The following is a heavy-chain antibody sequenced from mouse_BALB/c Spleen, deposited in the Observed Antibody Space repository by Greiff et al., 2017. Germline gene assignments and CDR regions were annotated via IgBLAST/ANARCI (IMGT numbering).Heavy chain of an antibody. V-gene: IGHV1-52*01. J-gene: IGHJ4*01. D-gene: IGHD2-3*01. CDR1: GYTFTSYW. CDR2: IDPYDSET. CDR3: ARGDGYWDAMDY. Sequence: QVHVKQPGAELVRPGASVKLSCKASGYTFTSYWMNWVKQRPEQGLEWIGRIDPYDSETHYNQKFKDKAILTVDKSSSTAYMQLSSLTSEDSAVYYCARGDGYWDAMDYWGQGTSVTVSS.